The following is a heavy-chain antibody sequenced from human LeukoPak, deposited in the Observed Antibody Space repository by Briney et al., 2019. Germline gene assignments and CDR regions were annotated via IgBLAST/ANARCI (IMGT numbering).Heavy chain of an antibody. Sequence: GRSLRLSCAASGFTFSNYGMHWVRQAPGKGLEWVSVIWSDGNNKFYVDSVKGRFTIFRDNSKNTLDLQLNSLRAEDTAMYYCVRERGPYDAFDIWAKGQWSPSLQ. J-gene: IGHJ3*02. CDR1: GFTFSNYG. CDR2: IWSDGNNK. V-gene: IGHV3-33*01. CDR3: VRERGPYDAFDI.